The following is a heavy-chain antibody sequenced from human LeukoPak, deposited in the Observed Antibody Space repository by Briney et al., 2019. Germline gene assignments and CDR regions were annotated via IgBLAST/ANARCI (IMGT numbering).Heavy chain of an antibody. CDR3: ARTTVRFAWDNWFDP. D-gene: IGHD3-10*01. Sequence: ASVKVSCKASGYTFTSYGISWVRQAPGQRLEWMGWISAYNGNTNYAQKLQGRVTMTTDTSTSTAYMELRSLRSEDTAVYYCARTTVRFAWDNWFDPWGQGTLVTVSS. J-gene: IGHJ5*02. CDR2: ISAYNGNT. V-gene: IGHV1-18*01. CDR1: GYTFTSYG.